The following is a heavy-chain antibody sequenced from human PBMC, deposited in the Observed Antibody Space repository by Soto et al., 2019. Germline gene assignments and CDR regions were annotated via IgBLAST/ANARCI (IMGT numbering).Heavy chain of an antibody. J-gene: IGHJ3*02. CDR2: IWYDGSNK. CDR3: ARGEVTTDAFDI. CDR1: GFTFSSYG. D-gene: IGHD4-17*01. V-gene: IGHV3-33*01. Sequence: QVQLVESGGGVVQPGRSLRLSCAASGFTFSSYGMHWVRQAPGKGLEWVAVIWYDGSNKDYADSVKGRFTISRDNSKNTLYLQMNSLRAEDTAVYYCARGEVTTDAFDIWGQGTMVTVSS.